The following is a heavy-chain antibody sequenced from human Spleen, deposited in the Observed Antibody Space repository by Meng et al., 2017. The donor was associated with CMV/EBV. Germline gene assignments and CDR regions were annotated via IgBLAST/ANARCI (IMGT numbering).Heavy chain of an antibody. CDR3: TRQLKTYYFDY. CDR2: IKSETDGGTT. V-gene: IGHV3-15*01. CDR1: GFSFSNAW. D-gene: IGHD5-24*01. Sequence: GESLKISCAASGFSFSNAWMNWVRQAPGKGLEWVGRIKSETDGGTTDYAAPVKGRFTISRDDSKNTLFLQMNSLKTEDTAVYYCTRQLKTYYFDYWGQGTMVTVSS. J-gene: IGHJ4*02.